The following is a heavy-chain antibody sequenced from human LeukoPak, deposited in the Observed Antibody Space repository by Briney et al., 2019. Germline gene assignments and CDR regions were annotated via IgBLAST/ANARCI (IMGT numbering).Heavy chain of an antibody. CDR1: GGSISSYY. CDR2: IYTSGST. J-gene: IGHJ5*02. V-gene: IGHV4-4*07. D-gene: IGHD3-10*01. CDR3: ARDGGITMVRGVISWFDP. Sequence: SETLSLTCTVSGGSISSYYWSWIRQPAGKGLEWIGRIYTSGSTNYNPSLKSRVTMSVDTSKNQFSLKLSSVTAADTAVYYCARDGGITMVRGVISWFDPWGQGTLVTVSS.